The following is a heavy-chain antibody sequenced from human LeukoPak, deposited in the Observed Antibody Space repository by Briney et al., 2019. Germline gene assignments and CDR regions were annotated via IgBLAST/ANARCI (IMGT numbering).Heavy chain of an antibody. J-gene: IGHJ4*02. V-gene: IGHV3-23*01. D-gene: IGHD3-10*01. CDR1: GFTFSTYG. Sequence: PGGSLRLSCAASGFTFSTYGMNWVRQAPGKGLEWVSAISGPGGGTYYADSVKGRFTISRDNSKNTLYLQMNRLRAEDTAVYYCARPSLRLLLSSHFDYWGQGTLVTVSS. CDR3: ARPSLRLLLSSHFDY. CDR2: ISGPGGGT.